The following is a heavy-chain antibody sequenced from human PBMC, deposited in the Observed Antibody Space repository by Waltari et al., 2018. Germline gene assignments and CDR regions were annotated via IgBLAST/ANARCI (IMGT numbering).Heavy chain of an antibody. V-gene: IGHV3-48*03. CDR1: GFIFGSYE. CDR3: ARVGGYYYYYMDV. D-gene: IGHD3-16*01. Sequence: EVQLVESGGGLVQPGGSLRLSCVASGFIFGSYEMILVRQATGKGLEWVSYITTSDRSIYYADSVKGRFTISRDNAKNSLYLQMNSLRAEDTAVYYCARVGGYYYYYMDVWGKGTTVTVSS. CDR2: ITTSDRSI. J-gene: IGHJ6*03.